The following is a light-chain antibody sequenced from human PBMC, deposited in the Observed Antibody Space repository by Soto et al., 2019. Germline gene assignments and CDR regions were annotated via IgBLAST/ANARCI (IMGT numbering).Light chain of an antibody. CDR3: QQRSDWRPRT. J-gene: IGKJ4*02. V-gene: IGKV3-11*01. CDR2: DAS. Sequence: EIVLTQSPATLSLSPGERATLSCRASQSVDTYLAWYQHKPGQAPRLLIYDASDRATGIPARFSGSGSGTEFALTISSLEPEDFAVDYCQQRSDWRPRTFGGGTRVEIK. CDR1: QSVDTY.